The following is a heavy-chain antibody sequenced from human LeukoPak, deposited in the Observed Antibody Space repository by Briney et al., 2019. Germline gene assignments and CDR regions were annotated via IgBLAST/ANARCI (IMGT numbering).Heavy chain of an antibody. Sequence: ASVKVSCKASGYTFTGYYMHWVRQAPGQGLEWMGWINPNSGGTNYAQKFQGRVTMTRGTSISTAYMELSRLRSDDTAVYYYARDGHGDYVGGFDYWGQGTLVTVSS. CDR3: ARDGHGDYVGGFDY. D-gene: IGHD4-17*01. CDR1: GYTFTGYY. V-gene: IGHV1-2*02. CDR2: INPNSGGT. J-gene: IGHJ4*02.